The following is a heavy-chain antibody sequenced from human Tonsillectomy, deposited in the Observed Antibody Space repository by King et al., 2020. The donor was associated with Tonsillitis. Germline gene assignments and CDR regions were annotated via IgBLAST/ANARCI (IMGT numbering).Heavy chain of an antibody. CDR2: INPNSGGT. V-gene: IGHV1-2*02. CDR1: GYSFTAYY. D-gene: IGHD1-26*01. Sequence: QLVQSGAEVKKPGASVKVSCKASGYSFTAYYMHWVRQSPGQGLEWMGWINPNSGGTNYAQKLQGRVTLTRDTSISTAYMELSRLRSDDTAVYYCAREVGATENWFDPWGQGTLVTVSS. J-gene: IGHJ5*02. CDR3: AREVGATENWFDP.